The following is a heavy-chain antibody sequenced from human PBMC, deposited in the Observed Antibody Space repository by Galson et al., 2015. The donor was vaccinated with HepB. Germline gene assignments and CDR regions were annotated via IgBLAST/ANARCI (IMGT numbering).Heavy chain of an antibody. CDR3: ARDKRLHYYYYYMDV. V-gene: IGHV1-2*06. J-gene: IGHJ6*03. CDR2: INPNSGGT. D-gene: IGHD1-1*01. CDR1: GYTFTGYY. Sequence: SVKVSCKASGYTFTGYYMHWVRQAPGQGLEWMGRINPNSGGTNYAQKFQGRVTMTRDTSISTAYMELSRLRSDDTAVYYCARDKRLHYYYYYMDVWGKGTTVTVSS.